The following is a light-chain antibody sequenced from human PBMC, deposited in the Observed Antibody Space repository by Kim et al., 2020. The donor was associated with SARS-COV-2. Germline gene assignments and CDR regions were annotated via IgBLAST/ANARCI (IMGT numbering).Light chain of an antibody. CDR2: DAS. Sequence: PSTLSLSPGESATLSCRSSQRIGNFLAWYQQKPGQAPRLLIYDASNRATDIPARFSGSGSGTDFTLTISSLEPEDFAIYYCQHWTFGQGTRLEIK. V-gene: IGKV3-11*01. J-gene: IGKJ5*01. CDR1: QRIGNF. CDR3: QHWT.